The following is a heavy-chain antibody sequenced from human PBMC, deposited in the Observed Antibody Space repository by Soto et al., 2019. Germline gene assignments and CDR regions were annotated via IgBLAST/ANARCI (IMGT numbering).Heavy chain of an antibody. CDR2: IYYNVNT. Sequence: SETLSLTCTVSGGSISSYYWSWIRQPPGKGLEWIGYIYYNVNTNYNPSLKSRVTISVDTSKNQFSLKLSSVTAADTAVYYCAGLINWFDPWGQGTLVTVSS. CDR1: GGSISSYY. CDR3: AGLINWFDP. V-gene: IGHV4-59*12. J-gene: IGHJ5*02.